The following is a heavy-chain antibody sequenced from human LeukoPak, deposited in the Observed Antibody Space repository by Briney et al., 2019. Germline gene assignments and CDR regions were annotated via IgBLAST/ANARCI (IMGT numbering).Heavy chain of an antibody. V-gene: IGHV3-74*01. J-gene: IGHJ4*02. D-gene: IGHD3-9*01. CDR1: GFTFSSYW. CDR2: INSDGSST. CDR3: ARAGRYFDWLYYDY. Sequence: PGGSLRLSCAASGFTFSSYWMHWVRQAPGKGLVWVSRINSDGSSTSYANSVKGRFTISRDNAKNTLYLQMNSLRAEDTAVYYCARAGRYFDWLYYDYWGQGTLVTVSS.